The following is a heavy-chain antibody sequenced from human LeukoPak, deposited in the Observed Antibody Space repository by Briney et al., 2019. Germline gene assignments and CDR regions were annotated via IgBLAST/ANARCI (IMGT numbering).Heavy chain of an antibody. CDR2: IRYDGSNK. J-gene: IGHJ4*02. V-gene: IGHV3-30*04. D-gene: IGHD6-6*01. Sequence: GGSLRLSCAASGFTFSSYAMHWVRQAPGKGLEWVAFIRYDGSNKYYADSVKGRFTISRDNSKNSLYLQMNSLRAEDTAVYYCARRYSTSSVEDFDYWGQGTLVTVSS. CDR1: GFTFSSYA. CDR3: ARRYSTSSVEDFDY.